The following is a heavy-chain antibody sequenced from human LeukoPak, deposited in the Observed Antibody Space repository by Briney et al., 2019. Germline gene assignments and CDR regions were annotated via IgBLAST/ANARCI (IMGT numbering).Heavy chain of an antibody. J-gene: IGHJ4*02. Sequence: ASVKVSCKASGYTFTSSGISWVRQAPGQGLEWMGWISAYNGNTNYAQKFQGRVTMSRDTSISTAYMELSRLRSDDAAVYYCARALVGGPLRYFDWLPTSPRDYWGQGTLVTVSS. CDR2: ISAYNGNT. D-gene: IGHD3-9*01. V-gene: IGHV1-18*01. CDR3: ARALVGGPLRYFDWLPTSPRDY. CDR1: GYTFTSSG.